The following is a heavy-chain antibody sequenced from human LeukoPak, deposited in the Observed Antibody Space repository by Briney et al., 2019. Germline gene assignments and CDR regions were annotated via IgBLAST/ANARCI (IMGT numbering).Heavy chain of an antibody. CDR1: GFTFNNYY. D-gene: IGHD4-17*01. CDR3: ARKRYGDYDF. CDR2: IKPDGGDK. Sequence: PGGSLRLSCAASGFTFNNYYMSWVGQAPGKGLEWVANIKPDGGDKYYVDSVRGRFTISRDNAKNSLFLQMNSLRAEDTAVYYCARKRYGDYDFWGQGTLVTVSS. V-gene: IGHV3-7*01. J-gene: IGHJ4*02.